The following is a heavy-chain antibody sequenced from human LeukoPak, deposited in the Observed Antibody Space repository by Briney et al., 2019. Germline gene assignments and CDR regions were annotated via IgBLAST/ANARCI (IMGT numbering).Heavy chain of an antibody. CDR3: ARHTKSGYSYGFDAFHI. D-gene: IGHD5-18*01. CDR2: ISYSGST. CDR1: GGSISSSNYN. V-gene: IGHV4-39*01. J-gene: IGHJ3*02. Sequence: SETLSLTCTVSGGSISSSNYNRGWIRQSPGKGLEWIGTISYSGSTYYNPSLKSRVTISVDTSKNQFSLKLTSVTAADTAVYYCARHTKSGYSYGFDAFHIWGQGTMVTVSS.